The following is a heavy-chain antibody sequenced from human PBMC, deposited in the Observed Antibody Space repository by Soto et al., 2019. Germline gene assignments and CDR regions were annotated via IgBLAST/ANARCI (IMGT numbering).Heavy chain of an antibody. Sequence: GGSLRLSCAASGFTFSSYTMPWVRQAPGKGLEWVAVTSYDEANKLYADSVKGRFTISRDNSKNTLYLQMNSLRAEDMYVYYAANSQSTSDYWFDHWGQGTLVTVSS. J-gene: IGHJ5*02. CDR2: TSYDEANK. D-gene: IGHD3-9*01. CDR3: ANSQSTSDYWFDH. CDR1: GFTFSSYT. V-gene: IGHV3-30-3*01.